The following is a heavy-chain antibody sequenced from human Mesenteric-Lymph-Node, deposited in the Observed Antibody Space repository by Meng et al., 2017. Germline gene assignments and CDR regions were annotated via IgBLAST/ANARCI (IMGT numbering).Heavy chain of an antibody. Sequence: ASVKVSCKASGYTFTSYGISWVRQAPAQGLEWMGWSSAYNGNTNYAQELQGRVTMTTDTTTSTAYMELRSLRSDDTAVYYCAGGNYDILTGYYPRFDIWGQGTMVTVSS. CDR2: SSAYNGNT. J-gene: IGHJ3*02. D-gene: IGHD3-9*01. V-gene: IGHV1-18*01. CDR3: AGGNYDILTGYYPRFDI. CDR1: GYTFTSYG.